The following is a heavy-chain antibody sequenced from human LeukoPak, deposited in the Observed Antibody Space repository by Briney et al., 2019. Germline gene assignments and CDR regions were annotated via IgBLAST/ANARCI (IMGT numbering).Heavy chain of an antibody. Sequence: PSETLSLTCTVSGGSVSSGSYYWSWIRQPPGKGLEWIGYIYYSGSTNYNPSLKSRVTISVDTSKNQFSLKLSSVTAADTAVYYCAYHGSGSYNWLDPWGQGTLVTVSS. CDR1: GGSVSSGSYY. J-gene: IGHJ5*02. V-gene: IGHV4-61*01. CDR3: AYHGSGSYNWLDP. CDR2: IYYSGST. D-gene: IGHD3-10*01.